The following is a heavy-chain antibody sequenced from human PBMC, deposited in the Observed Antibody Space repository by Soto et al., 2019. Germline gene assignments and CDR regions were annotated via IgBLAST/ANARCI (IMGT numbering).Heavy chain of an antibody. CDR1: GITVSSNY. Sequence: EVQLVETGGGLIQPGGSLRLSCAASGITVSSNYMNWVRQAPGKGLEWVSVIYGDGRIYYADSVKGRITSVRDNTRKTLYLQMNSLEAEDTAVYYCARDGDSSGYAAGGWYFDQWGQGTLVTVSP. V-gene: IGHV3-53*02. CDR3: ARDGDSSGYAAGGWYFDQ. CDR2: IYGDGRI. J-gene: IGHJ4*02. D-gene: IGHD3-22*01.